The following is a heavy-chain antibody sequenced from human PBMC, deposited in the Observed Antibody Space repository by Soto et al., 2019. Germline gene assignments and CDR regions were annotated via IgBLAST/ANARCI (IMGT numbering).Heavy chain of an antibody. Sequence: SVKVSCKASGGTFSSYAISWVRQAPGQGLEWMGGIIPIFGTANYAQKFQGRVTITADESTSTAYMELSSLRSEDTAVYYCARGGDYQPYYYYGMVVWGQGTTLTVSS. J-gene: IGHJ6*02. CDR1: GGTFSSYA. V-gene: IGHV1-69*13. CDR2: IIPIFGTA. CDR3: ARGGDYQPYYYYGMVV. D-gene: IGHD4-17*01.